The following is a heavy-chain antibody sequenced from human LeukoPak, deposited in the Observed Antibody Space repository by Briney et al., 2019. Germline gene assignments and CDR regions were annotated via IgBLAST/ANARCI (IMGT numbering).Heavy chain of an antibody. Sequence: SETLSLTCTVSGGSISGDYYWSWIRQPPGKGLEWIGYIHHSGSTSYNPSLKSRLIISVDTSNNQFCLRLRSVTAADTAVYYCARGDYDYYDTNGYYGLDYWGQGTLVTVSS. CDR1: GGSISGDYY. J-gene: IGHJ4*02. D-gene: IGHD3-22*01. CDR3: ARGDYDYYDTNGYYGLDY. V-gene: IGHV4-30-4*08. CDR2: IHHSGST.